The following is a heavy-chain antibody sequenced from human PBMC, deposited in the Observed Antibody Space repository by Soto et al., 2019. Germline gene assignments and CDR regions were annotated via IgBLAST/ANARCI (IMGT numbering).Heavy chain of an antibody. J-gene: IGHJ3*02. CDR2: FDPEDGER. CDR1: GYTLTELS. Sequence: RASVKVSCKLSGYTLTELSMHWVRQAPGKGLEWMGRFDPEDGERIYAQKFQGRVTMTEDKSTGTAYMEVSSLRSEDTAVYYCATRWLRFSAFDIWGQGTRVTVSS. CDR3: ATRWLRFSAFDI. V-gene: IGHV1-24*01. D-gene: IGHD5-12*01.